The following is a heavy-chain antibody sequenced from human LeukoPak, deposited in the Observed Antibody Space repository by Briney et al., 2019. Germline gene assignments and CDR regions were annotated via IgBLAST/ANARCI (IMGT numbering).Heavy chain of an antibody. J-gene: IGHJ4*02. V-gene: IGHV3-72*01. D-gene: IGHD1-26*01. CDR2: TRNKANSYTT. CDR1: GFILSDHY. CDR3: AKKGATTGDFDY. Sequence: GGSLRLSCAASGFILSDHYIDWVRQAPGKGLEWVGRTRNKANSYTTEYAASVKGRFTISRDDPKNLLYLQMNSLKSEDTAVYYCAKKGATTGDFDYWGQGTLVTVSS.